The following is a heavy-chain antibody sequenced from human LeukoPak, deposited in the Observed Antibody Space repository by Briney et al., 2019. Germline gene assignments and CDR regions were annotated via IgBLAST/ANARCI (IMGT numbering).Heavy chain of an antibody. Sequence: SETLSLTCTVSGGSISSSSYYWGWIRQPPGKGLEWIGSINYSGSTYYNPSLKSRVTIFVDTSKNQFSLRLSSVTAADTAVYYCASLSYGDYIMEWGQGTLVTVSS. CDR2: INYSGST. D-gene: IGHD4-17*01. J-gene: IGHJ4*02. CDR1: GGSISSSSYY. V-gene: IGHV4-39*07. CDR3: ASLSYGDYIME.